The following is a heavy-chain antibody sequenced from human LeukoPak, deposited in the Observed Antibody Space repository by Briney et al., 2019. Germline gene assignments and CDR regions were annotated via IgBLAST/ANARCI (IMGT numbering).Heavy chain of an antibody. Sequence: ASVKVSCKASGYTFTNYGTSWVRQAPGQGLEWMGWISAYNGNTNYAQKLQGRVTMTTDTSTSTAYMELMSLRSDYTAVYYCARDWSYGHPGDNWFDPWGQGTLVTVSS. D-gene: IGHD5-18*01. V-gene: IGHV1-18*01. CDR3: ARDWSYGHPGDNWFDP. J-gene: IGHJ5*02. CDR1: GYTFTNYG. CDR2: ISAYNGNT.